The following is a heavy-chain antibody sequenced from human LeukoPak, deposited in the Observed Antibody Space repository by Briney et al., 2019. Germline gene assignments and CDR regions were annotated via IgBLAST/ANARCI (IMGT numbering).Heavy chain of an antibody. CDR2: IYYSGST. CDR1: GGSISSGSYY. D-gene: IGHD4-17*01. J-gene: IGHJ5*02. CDR3: ARHHTAGRFDP. Sequence: SETLSLTCTVSGGSISSGSYYWGWIRQPPGKGLEWIGSIYYSGSTYYNPSLKSRVTISVDTSKNQFSLKLSSVTAADTAVYYCARHHTAGRFDPWGQGTLVTVSS. V-gene: IGHV4-39*01.